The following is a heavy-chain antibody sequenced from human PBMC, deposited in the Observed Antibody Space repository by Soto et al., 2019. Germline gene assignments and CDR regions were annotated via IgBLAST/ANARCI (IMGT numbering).Heavy chain of an antibody. CDR3: ARDYVVVPAATLYYYYYYGMDV. Sequence: GGSLRLSCAASGFTFSSYWMHWVRQAPGKWLVWVSRINSDGSSTSYADSVKGRFTISRDNAKNTLYLQMNSLRAEDTAVYYCARDYVVVPAATLYYYYYYGMDVWGQGXTVTVYS. D-gene: IGHD2-2*01. CDR2: INSDGSST. CDR1: GFTFSSYW. J-gene: IGHJ6*02. V-gene: IGHV3-74*01.